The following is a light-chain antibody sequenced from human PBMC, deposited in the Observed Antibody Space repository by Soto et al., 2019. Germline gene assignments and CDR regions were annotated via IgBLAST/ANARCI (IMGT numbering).Light chain of an antibody. V-gene: IGKV1-5*01. J-gene: IGKJ1*01. Sequence: VSGSSSSGVAWYQQKPGTAPKLLIFDASSLPRGVPSRFSGSGSGTKFTLTLASRQAEDFATYDCEPHGTSSGTFGPGSKVDIK. CDR3: EPHGTSSGT. CDR2: DAS. CDR1: GSSSSG.